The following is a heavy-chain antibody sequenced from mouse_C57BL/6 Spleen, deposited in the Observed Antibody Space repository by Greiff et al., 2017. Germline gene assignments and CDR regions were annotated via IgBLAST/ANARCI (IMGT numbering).Heavy chain of an antibody. Sequence: VQLQQSRAELVRPGASVKLSCTASGFNIKDDYMHWVKQRPEQGLEWIGWIDPENGDTEYASKFQGKATITADTSSNTAYLQLSSLTSEDTAVYYCTTGDYGPFAYWGQGTLGTVSA. V-gene: IGHV14-4*01. CDR3: TTGDYGPFAY. CDR1: GFNIKDDY. J-gene: IGHJ3*01. CDR2: IDPENGDT. D-gene: IGHD2-4*01.